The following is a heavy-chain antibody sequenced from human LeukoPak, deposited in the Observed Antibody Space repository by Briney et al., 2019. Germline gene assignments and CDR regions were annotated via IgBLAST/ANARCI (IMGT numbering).Heavy chain of an antibody. D-gene: IGHD6-19*01. J-gene: IGHJ4*02. CDR1: GFTFSRYW. Sequence: GGSLRLSCAASGFTFSRYWMHWVRQAPGKGLVWVSRIDSDGTNRDYADSVKGRFTISRDNAKNSLYLQMNSLRAEDTAVYYCARGTGYSSGWGQGTLVTVSS. CDR3: ARGTGYSSG. CDR2: IDSDGTNR. V-gene: IGHV3-74*01.